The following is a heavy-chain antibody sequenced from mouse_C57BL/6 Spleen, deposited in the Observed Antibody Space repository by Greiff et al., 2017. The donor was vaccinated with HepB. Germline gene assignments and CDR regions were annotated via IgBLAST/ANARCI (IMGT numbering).Heavy chain of an antibody. CDR1: GYTFTDYE. V-gene: IGHV1-15*01. CDR2: IDPETGGT. CDR3: TRRDYGRGFFDY. J-gene: IGHJ2*01. Sequence: LQESGAELVRPGASVTLSCKASGYTFTDYEMHWVKQTPVHGLEWIGAIDPETGGTAYNQKFKGKAILTADKSSSTAYMELRSLTSEDSAVYYCTRRDYGRGFFDYWGQGTTLTVSS. D-gene: IGHD1-1*01.